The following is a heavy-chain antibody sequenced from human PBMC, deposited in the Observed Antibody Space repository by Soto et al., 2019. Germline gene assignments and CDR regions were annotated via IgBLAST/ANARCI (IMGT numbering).Heavy chain of an antibody. D-gene: IGHD5-12*01. CDR2: INPSGGST. CDR3: AKEGGRARGYNYGNTYFDY. J-gene: IGHJ4*02. Sequence: ASVKVSCKASGYTFTSYYMHWVRQAPGQGLEWMGIINPSGGSTIYAQKFQGRVTMTRDTSTSTVYMELSSLRSEDTAVYYCAKEGGRARGYNYGNTYFDYWGQGTRVTVSS. CDR1: GYTFTSYY. V-gene: IGHV1-46*01.